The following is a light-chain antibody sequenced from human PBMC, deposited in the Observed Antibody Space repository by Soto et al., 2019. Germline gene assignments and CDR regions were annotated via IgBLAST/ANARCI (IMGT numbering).Light chain of an antibody. CDR2: EVT. V-gene: IGLV2-14*01. CDR3: NSSTLSRTVV. J-gene: IGLJ2*01. Sequence: QSALTQPPSVSGSPGQSITISCSGTSSDVGAHDFVSWYQHHPDKAPKVIIFEVTKRPSGVSNRFSGSKTGNTASLTISGLQDEDEADYYCNSSTLSRTVVFGGGTKLTVL. CDR1: SSDVGAHDF.